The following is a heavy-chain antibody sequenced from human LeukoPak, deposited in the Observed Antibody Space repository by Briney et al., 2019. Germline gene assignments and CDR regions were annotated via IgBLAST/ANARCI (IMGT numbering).Heavy chain of an antibody. CDR3: ARETRHEGLRYFDWFSYYGMDV. CDR1: GGTFSSYA. V-gene: IGHV1-69*13. Sequence: ASVKVSCKASGGTFSSYAISWVRQAPGQGLEWMGGIIPIFGTANYAQKFQGRVTITADESTSTAYMELSSLRSEDTAVYYCARETRHEGLRYFDWFSYYGMDVRGQGTTVTVSS. CDR2: IIPIFGTA. D-gene: IGHD3-9*01. J-gene: IGHJ6*02.